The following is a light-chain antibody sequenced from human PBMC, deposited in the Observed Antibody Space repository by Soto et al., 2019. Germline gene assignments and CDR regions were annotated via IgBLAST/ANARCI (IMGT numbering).Light chain of an antibody. CDR1: QSVPNSR. CDR2: DTS. V-gene: IGKV3-20*01. Sequence: SADTLSWTPGRRATLSCRASQSVPNSRLAWYQQKPGQAPSLVISDTSIRATGIPDRFGGSGSGTDFTLTISILEPEDFVVYYSKLSDSLVCPFAEGTKVDIK. J-gene: IGKJ1*01. CDR3: KLSDSLVCP.